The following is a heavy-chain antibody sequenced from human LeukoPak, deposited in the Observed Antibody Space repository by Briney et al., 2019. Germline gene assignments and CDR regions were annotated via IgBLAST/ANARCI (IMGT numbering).Heavy chain of an antibody. D-gene: IGHD3-22*01. CDR1: GFSFSSYA. CDR2: IMGSGRNT. J-gene: IGHJ4*02. V-gene: IGHV3-23*01. Sequence: GGSLRLSCAASGFSFSSYAMNWVRQTPVKGLEWVSTIMGSGRNTYYADSVKGRFTISRDNSKNTLYLQMTTLRAEDTAVYFCATNYYDSSGDYPDFDYWGQGALVTVSS. CDR3: ATNYYDSSGDYPDFDY.